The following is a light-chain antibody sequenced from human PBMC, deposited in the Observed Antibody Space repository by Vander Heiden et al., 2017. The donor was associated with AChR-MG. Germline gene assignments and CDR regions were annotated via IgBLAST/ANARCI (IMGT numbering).Light chain of an antibody. J-gene: IGLJ2*01. CDR1: KFGDKY. V-gene: IGLV3-1*01. CDR2: QDN. CDR3: QAWDSSTVI. Sequence: SYALTQPPSVSVSPGQTASITCSGDKFGDKYACWYKQKPGQAHVLVIFQDNKRPSGITERFSGSNSGNTATLTISGTQAMDEADYYCQAWDSSTVIFGGGTKLTVL.